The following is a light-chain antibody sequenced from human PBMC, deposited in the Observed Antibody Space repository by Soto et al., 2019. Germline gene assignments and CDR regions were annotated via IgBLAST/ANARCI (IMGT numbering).Light chain of an antibody. V-gene: IGLV2-14*01. Sequence: QSVLTQPASVSGSPGQSMTISCTGTSSDVGGYNYVSWYQQHPGKAPRLMMYEVSNRPSGVSNRFSGSKSGNTASLTISGLQAEDDADYYCSSYTTSSTVVFGTGTKLTVL. CDR3: SSYTTSSTVV. CDR1: SSDVGGYNY. CDR2: EVS. J-gene: IGLJ1*01.